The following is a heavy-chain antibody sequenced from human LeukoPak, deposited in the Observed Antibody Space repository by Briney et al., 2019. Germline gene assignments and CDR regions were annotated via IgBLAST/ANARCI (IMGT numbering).Heavy chain of an antibody. CDR2: ISSSSSYI. Sequence: PGGSLRLSCAASGFTFSSYSMNWVRQAPGKGLEWVSSISSSSSYIYYADSVKGRFTISRDNAKNSLYLQMNSLRAEDTAVCYCARGSDLLVGATWFGYWGQGTLVTVSS. CDR1: GFTFSSYS. CDR3: ARGSDLLVGATWFGY. D-gene: IGHD1-26*01. J-gene: IGHJ4*02. V-gene: IGHV3-21*01.